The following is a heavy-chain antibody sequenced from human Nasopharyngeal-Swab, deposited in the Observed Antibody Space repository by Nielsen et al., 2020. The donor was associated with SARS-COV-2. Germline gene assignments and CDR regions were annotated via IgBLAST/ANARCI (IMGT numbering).Heavy chain of an antibody. J-gene: IGHJ6*02. CDR2: IIPIFGTA. V-gene: IGHV1-69*13. D-gene: IGHD3-22*01. Sequence: SVKVSCKASGGTFSSYAISWVRQAPGQGLEWMGGIIPIFGTANYAQKFQGRVTITADESTSTAYMELSSLRSEDTAVYYCARDLRDSSGYGVCGMDVWGQGTTVTVSS. CDR1: GGTFSSYA. CDR3: ARDLRDSSGYGVCGMDV.